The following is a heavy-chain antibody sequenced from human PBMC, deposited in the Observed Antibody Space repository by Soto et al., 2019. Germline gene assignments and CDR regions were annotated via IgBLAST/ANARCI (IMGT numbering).Heavy chain of an antibody. CDR3: ARDMGGASYYYGMDV. V-gene: IGHV4-4*02. Sequence: SETLSLTCAVSGGSISSSNWWSWVRQPPGKGLEWIGEIYHSGSTNYNPSLKSRVTISVDKSKNQFSLKLSSVTAADTAVYYCARDMGGASYYYGMDVWGQGTTVTVSS. J-gene: IGHJ6*02. D-gene: IGHD3-10*01. CDR1: GGSISSSNW. CDR2: IYHSGST.